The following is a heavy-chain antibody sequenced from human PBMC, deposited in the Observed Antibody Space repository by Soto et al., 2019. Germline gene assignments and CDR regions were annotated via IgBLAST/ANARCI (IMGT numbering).Heavy chain of an antibody. D-gene: IGHD1-26*01. CDR3: AKVENSGSFVLRYYYGMDV. Sequence: PGGSLRLSCAASGFTFSSYAMSWFRQAPGKGLEWVSAISGSGGSTYYADSVKGRFTISRDNSKNTLYLQMNSLRAEDTAVYYCAKVENSGSFVLRYYYGMDVWGQGTTVTVS. V-gene: IGHV3-23*01. J-gene: IGHJ6*02. CDR2: ISGSGGST. CDR1: GFTFSSYA.